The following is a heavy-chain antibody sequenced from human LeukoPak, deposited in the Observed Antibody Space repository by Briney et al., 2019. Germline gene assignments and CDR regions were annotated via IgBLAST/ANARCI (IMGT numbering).Heavy chain of an antibody. V-gene: IGHV3-30*02. CDR3: AKDTHYGSGWSDY. CDR2: IRYDGSNK. J-gene: IGHJ4*02. D-gene: IGHD6-19*01. CDR1: GFTFSTYG. Sequence: PGGSLRLSCAASGFTFSTYGMHWVRQAPGKGLEWVTFIRYDGSNKYYADSVKGRFTISRDNSTNTLYLQMNSLRVEDTAVYYCAKDTHYGSGWSDYWGQGTLVTVSS.